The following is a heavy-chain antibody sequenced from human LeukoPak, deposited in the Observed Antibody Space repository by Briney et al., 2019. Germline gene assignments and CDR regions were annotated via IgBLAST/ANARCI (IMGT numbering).Heavy chain of an antibody. CDR3: ARAPPRLRAKYSSSWYLVGSRLWDDYYYYMDV. CDR2: INHSGST. J-gene: IGHJ6*03. Sequence: SETLSLTCAVYGGSFSGYYWSWIRQPPGKGLEWIGEINHSGSTNYNPSLKSRVTISVDTSKNQFSLKLSSVTAADTAVYYCARAPPRLRAKYSSSWYLVGSRLWDDYYYYMDVWGKGTTVTVSS. CDR1: GGSFSGYY. V-gene: IGHV4-34*01. D-gene: IGHD6-13*01.